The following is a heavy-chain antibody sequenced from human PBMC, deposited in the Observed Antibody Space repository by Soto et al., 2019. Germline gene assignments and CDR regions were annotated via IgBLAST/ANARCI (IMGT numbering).Heavy chain of an antibody. V-gene: IGHV4-30-4*01. CDR1: GGSISSGDYS. Sequence: QVLLQESGPGLVKSSQTLSLTCTVSGGSISSGDYSWSWVRQSPGKGLEGIGHIYNSGITYYNPSLNSRVVISRDTSRNEFSLRVICLTAADRGVYFCARGVTVFGLVSRFWFDPWGQGAVVTVSS. CDR3: ARGVTVFGLVSRFWFDP. D-gene: IGHD3-3*01. CDR2: IYNSGIT. J-gene: IGHJ5*02.